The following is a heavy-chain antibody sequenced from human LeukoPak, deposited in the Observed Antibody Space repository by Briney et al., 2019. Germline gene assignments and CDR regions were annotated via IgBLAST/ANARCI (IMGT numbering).Heavy chain of an antibody. CDR2: IYHSGST. CDR1: GDSISSYY. J-gene: IGHJ4*02. Sequence: SETLSLTCTVSGDSISSYYWSWIRQPPGKGLEWIGYIYHSGSTKYNPSLKSRVTISVDTSKNQFSLKLSSVTAADTAVYYCARDGYSGNDGLWGQGSLVTVSS. V-gene: IGHV4-59*01. CDR3: ARDGYSGNDGL. D-gene: IGHD5-12*01.